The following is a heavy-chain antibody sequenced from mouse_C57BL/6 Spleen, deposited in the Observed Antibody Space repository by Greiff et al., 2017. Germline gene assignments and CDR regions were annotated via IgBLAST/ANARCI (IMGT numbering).Heavy chain of an antibody. J-gene: IGHJ3*01. CDR1: GYTFTSYW. CDR2: IYPGNGDT. V-gene: IGHV1-5*01. Sequence: EVQLQQSGTVLARPGASVKMSCKTSGYTFTSYWMHWVKQRPGQGLEWIGAIYPGNGDTSYNQKFKGKAKLTAVTSASTAYMELSSLTTEDSAVYYCTRCLYYYSAWFAYWGQGTLVTVSA. CDR3: TRCLYYYSAWFAY. D-gene: IGHD2-4*01.